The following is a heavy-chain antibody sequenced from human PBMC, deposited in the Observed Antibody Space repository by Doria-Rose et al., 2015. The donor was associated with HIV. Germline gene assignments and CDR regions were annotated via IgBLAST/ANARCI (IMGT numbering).Heavy chain of an antibody. CDR1: GFSVSTNY. D-gene: IGHD2-2*01. J-gene: IGHJ4*02. CDR3: VRNAGTQFDH. V-gene: IGHV3-53*01. CDR2: IYSGDSS. Sequence: VQLVQSGGRLIQRGGSLRLSCAASGFSVSTNYMSWVRQAPGQGLEWVSAIYSGDSSYYVDTVKGRFTVSRDNSKNTLYLQMNSLRPDDTAVYYCVRNAGTQFDHWGQGTLVTVSS.